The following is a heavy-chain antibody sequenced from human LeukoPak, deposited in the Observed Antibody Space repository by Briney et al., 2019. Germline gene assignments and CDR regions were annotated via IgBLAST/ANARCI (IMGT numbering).Heavy chain of an antibody. CDR2: ISYDGTNK. V-gene: IGHV3-30*18. CDR3: AKVYCTNGVCYWARTNAFDI. CDR1: GFTFSRYG. Sequence: GGSLRLSCAAPGFTFSRYGMHWVRQAPGKGLEWVAVISYDGTNKYYADSVKGRFTISRDNSKNTLYLQMNSLRAEDTAVYYCAKVYCTNGVCYWARTNAFDIWGQGTMVTVSS. D-gene: IGHD2-8*01. J-gene: IGHJ3*02.